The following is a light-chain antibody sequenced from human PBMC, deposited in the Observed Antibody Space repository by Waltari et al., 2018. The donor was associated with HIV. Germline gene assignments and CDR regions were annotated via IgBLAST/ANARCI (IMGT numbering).Light chain of an antibody. Sequence: QSVLTQPASVSGSPGQSVTISCTGTSSDFGFDNYVCWDQQYPGKAPTLISDEVSSRPSGVSDRFSVSKSGNTASLTISGLQNADEADYFCTSYTTRDTLRFGGGTKVTVL. CDR2: EVS. CDR1: SSDFGFDNY. CDR3: TSYTTRDTLR. V-gene: IGLV2-14*03. J-gene: IGLJ3*02.